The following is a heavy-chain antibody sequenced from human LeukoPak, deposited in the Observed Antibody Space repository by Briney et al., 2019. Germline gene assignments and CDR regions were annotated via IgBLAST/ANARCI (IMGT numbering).Heavy chain of an antibody. Sequence: GALGLSCAASGFTFSSYAMSWVRQAPGKGLEWVSAISGSGGSTYYADSVKGRFTISRDNSKNTLYLQMNSLRAEDTAVYYCAKASVRLWFGELFDYWGQGTLVTVSS. CDR3: AKASVRLWFGELFDY. CDR1: GFTFSSYA. J-gene: IGHJ4*02. V-gene: IGHV3-23*01. CDR2: ISGSGGST. D-gene: IGHD3-10*01.